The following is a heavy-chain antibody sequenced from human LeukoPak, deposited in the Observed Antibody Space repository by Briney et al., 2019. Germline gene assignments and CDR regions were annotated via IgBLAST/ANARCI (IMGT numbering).Heavy chain of an antibody. V-gene: IGHV1-2*02. CDR1: GYTFTGNY. D-gene: IGHD4-23*01. J-gene: IGHJ4*02. Sequence: GASVKVSCKASGYTFTGNYIHWIRQAPGQGLERVGWINPKNGGTDYAQQFQGRVTMTRDTSITTAYMDLSSLRSEDTAVYYCARVIGGSSADYWGQGTLVTVSS. CDR3: ARVIGGSSADY. CDR2: INPKNGGT.